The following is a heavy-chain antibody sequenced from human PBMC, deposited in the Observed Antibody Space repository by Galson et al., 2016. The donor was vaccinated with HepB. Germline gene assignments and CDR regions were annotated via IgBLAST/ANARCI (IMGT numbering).Heavy chain of an antibody. CDR1: GYSFSSHW. CDR3: ARQRTSGYSSQYYGMDV. CDR2: IYPGDSDT. Sequence: QSGAEVKKPGESLKISCKGSGYSFSSHWIGWVRQMPGKGLEWMGIIYPGDSDTRYSPSFQGQVTISADKSIRTAYLQWSSLKASDTAMYYCARQRTSGYSSQYYGMDVWGQGTTVTVSS. D-gene: IGHD3-22*01. V-gene: IGHV5-51*01. J-gene: IGHJ6*02.